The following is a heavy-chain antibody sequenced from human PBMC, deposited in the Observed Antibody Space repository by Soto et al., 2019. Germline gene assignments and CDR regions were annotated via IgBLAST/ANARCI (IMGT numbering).Heavy chain of an antibody. V-gene: IGHV1-18*01. J-gene: IGHJ5*02. CDR1: GYTFTSYG. D-gene: IGHD2-15*01. Sequence: GASVKVSCKASGYTFTSYGISRVRQAPGQGLEWMGWISAYNGNTNYAQKLQGRVTMTTDTSTSTAYMELRSLRSDDTAVYYCARDRECSGGSCYFGWFDPWGQGTLVTVSS. CDR3: ARDRECSGGSCYFGWFDP. CDR2: ISAYNGNT.